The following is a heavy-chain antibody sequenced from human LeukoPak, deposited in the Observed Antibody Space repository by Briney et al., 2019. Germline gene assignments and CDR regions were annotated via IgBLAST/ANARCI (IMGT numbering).Heavy chain of an antibody. CDR2: MNHNSGNT. J-gene: IGHJ6*03. CDR3: ARGKGFYYYYMDV. Sequence: GASVNVSCNASGYSFTSYGISWGRQAPGPGHEWMGWMNHNSGNTGYAQKFQGRVTMTRHTSISTAYMELSSLRSEDTAVYYCARGKGFYYYYMDVWGKGPTVTVSS. CDR1: GYSFTSYG. D-gene: IGHD2-15*01. V-gene: IGHV1-8*02.